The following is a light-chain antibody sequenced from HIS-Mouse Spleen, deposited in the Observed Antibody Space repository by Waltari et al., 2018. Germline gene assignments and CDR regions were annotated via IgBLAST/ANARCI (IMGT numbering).Light chain of an antibody. Sequence: QSVLPQPPSASGTPGQRVTIACSGSSPHIGSNYVYWYQQLPGTAPKPLIYRNNQRPSGVPDRFSGSKSGTSASLAISGLRSEDEADYYCAAWDDSLSGVVFGGGTKLTVL. V-gene: IGLV1-47*01. CDR1: SPHIGSNY. CDR2: RNN. CDR3: AAWDDSLSGVV. J-gene: IGLJ2*01.